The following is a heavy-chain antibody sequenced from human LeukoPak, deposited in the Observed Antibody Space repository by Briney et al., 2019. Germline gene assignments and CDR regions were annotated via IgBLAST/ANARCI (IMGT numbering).Heavy chain of an antibody. CDR1: GFPFSSYS. CDR3: LRGDRRDY. Sequence: GGSLRLSCAASGFPFSSYSMNWVRQAPGKGLEWVSSISSSSIYIYYADSLKGRFIISRDNAKDSLYLQMNSLRVEDTAVYYCLRGDRRDYWGQGTLVTVSS. V-gene: IGHV3-21*06. J-gene: IGHJ4*02. CDR2: ISSSSIYI.